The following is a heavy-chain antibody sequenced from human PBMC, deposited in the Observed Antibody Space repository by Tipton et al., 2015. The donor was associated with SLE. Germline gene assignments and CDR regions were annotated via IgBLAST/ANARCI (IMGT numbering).Heavy chain of an antibody. V-gene: IGHV4-38-2*02. J-gene: IGHJ4*02. CDR2: FYHSGNT. Sequence: TLSLTCIVSRYSISSGYYWGWMRQAPGKELEWIGSFYHSGNTYYNPSLTSRVTISVDTSKNQFSLKLTSLTAADTAVYYCARETSWVDYWGQGTLVTVSS. CDR1: RYSISSGYY. D-gene: IGHD7-27*01. CDR3: ARETSWVDY.